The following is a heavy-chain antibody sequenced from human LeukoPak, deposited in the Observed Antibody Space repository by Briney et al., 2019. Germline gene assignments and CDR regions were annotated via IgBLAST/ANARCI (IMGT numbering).Heavy chain of an antibody. J-gene: IGHJ4*02. CDR1: GFTFSSYS. V-gene: IGHV3-48*04. Sequence: PGGSLRLSCAASGFTFSSYSMSWVRQAPGKGLEWVSSISSTSSTIYYADSVKGRFTVSRDNTKNSLYLQMNSLRAEDTAVYYCARVHIAVAGPYVDYWGQGTLVTVSS. CDR3: ARVHIAVAGPYVDY. CDR2: ISSTSSTI. D-gene: IGHD6-19*01.